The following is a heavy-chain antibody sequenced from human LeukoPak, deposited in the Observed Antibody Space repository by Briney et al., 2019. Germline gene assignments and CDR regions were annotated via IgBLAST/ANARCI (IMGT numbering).Heavy chain of an antibody. CDR2: ISYDGSNK. D-gene: IGHD2-2*01. CDR1: GFTFSSYG. J-gene: IGHJ4*02. V-gene: IGHV3-30*03. Sequence: GGSLRLSCAASGFTFSSYGMHWVRQAPGKGLEWVAVISYDGSNKYYADSVKGRFTISRDNAKNSLYLQMNSLRAEDAAVYYCARDGVGYCSSTSCLPDYWGQGTLVTVSS. CDR3: ARDGVGYCSSTSCLPDY.